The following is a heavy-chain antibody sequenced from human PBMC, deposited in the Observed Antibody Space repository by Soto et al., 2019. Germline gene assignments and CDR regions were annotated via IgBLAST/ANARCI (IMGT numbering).Heavy chain of an antibody. CDR3: ATVDNYYGSVF. CDR2: VWYDGTTK. Sequence: QVQLVESGGGVVQPGTSLRLSCAASGSTFSNYGMHWVRQAPGKGLEWVAVVWYDGTTKFYPDSVKGRFTISRDNSNNPLYLQIKRLRGEDKAVYYCATVDNYYGSVFWGQGTLVTVSS. V-gene: IGHV3-33*01. CDR1: GSTFSNYG. D-gene: IGHD3-10*01. J-gene: IGHJ4*02.